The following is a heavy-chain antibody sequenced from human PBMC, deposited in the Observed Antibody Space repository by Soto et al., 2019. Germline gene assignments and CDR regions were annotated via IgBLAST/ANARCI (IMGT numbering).Heavy chain of an antibody. CDR2: ISSSSSYI. D-gene: IGHD3-22*01. Sequence: ETLRLSWAASGFTFSRYIMNGVRQAPGKGLGWVSSISSSSSYIYYADSVKGRFTISRDNAKNSLYLQMNSLRAEDTAVYYCARFLYYYDSSGYYDQYYYYGMDVWGQGTTVTVSS. V-gene: IGHV3-21*01. CDR1: GFTFSRYI. J-gene: IGHJ6*02. CDR3: ARFLYYYDSSGYYDQYYYYGMDV.